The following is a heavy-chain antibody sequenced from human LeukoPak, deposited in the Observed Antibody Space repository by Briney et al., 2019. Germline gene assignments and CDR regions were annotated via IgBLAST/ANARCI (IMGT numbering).Heavy chain of an antibody. J-gene: IGHJ6*04. Sequence: ASVKVSCKASGGTFSSYAISWVRQAPGQGLEWMGGIIPIFGKANYAQKLQGRVTITADASTSTAYMELSSLRSEDTAVYYCARDCSSTSCYPRYYYYYGMDVWGKGTTVTVSS. CDR2: IIPIFGKA. CDR3: ARDCSSTSCYPRYYYYYGMDV. D-gene: IGHD2-2*01. CDR1: GGTFSSYA. V-gene: IGHV1-69*13.